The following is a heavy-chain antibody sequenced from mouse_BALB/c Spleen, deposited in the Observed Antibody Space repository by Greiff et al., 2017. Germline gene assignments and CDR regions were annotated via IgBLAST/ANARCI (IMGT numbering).Heavy chain of an antibody. CDR3: ARSLHYYGSDAMDY. V-gene: IGHV5-17*02. J-gene: IGHJ4*01. CDR1: GFTFSSFG. Sequence: EVKVVESGGGLVQPGGSRKLSCAASGFTFSSFGMHWVRQAPEKGLEWVAYISSGSSTIYYADTVKGRFTISRDNPKNTLFLQMTSLRSEDTAMYYCARSLHYYGSDAMDYWGQGTSVTVSS. D-gene: IGHD1-1*01. CDR2: ISSGSSTI.